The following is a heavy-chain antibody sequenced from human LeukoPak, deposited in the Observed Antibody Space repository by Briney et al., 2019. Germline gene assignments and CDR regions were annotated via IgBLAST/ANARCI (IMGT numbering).Heavy chain of an antibody. CDR3: AKRGDILTGYYLCWFFDL. D-gene: IGHD3-9*01. V-gene: IGHV3-23*01. CDR2: ISRSGSST. J-gene: IGHJ2*01. CDR1: GFTFSAYA. Sequence: TGGSLRLSCAASGFTFSAYAMSWVRQAPGKGLEWVSAISRSGSSTDYADSVKGRFTISRDNSKNTLYLQMNTLRPQDTAVYYCAKRGDILTGYYLCWFFDLGGGGTPVTVS.